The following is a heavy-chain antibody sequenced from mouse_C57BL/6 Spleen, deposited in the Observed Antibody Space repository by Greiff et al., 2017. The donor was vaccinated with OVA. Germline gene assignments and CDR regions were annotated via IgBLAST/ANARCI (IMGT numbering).Heavy chain of an antibody. V-gene: IGHV1-9*01. CDR2: ILPGSGST. CDR3: ASLDYDDAMDY. D-gene: IGHD2-4*01. J-gene: IGHJ4*01. Sequence: QVQLQQSGAELMKPGASVKLSCKATGYTFTGYWIEWVKQRPGHGLEWIGEILPGSGSTNYNEKFKGKATFTAYTSSNTAYIQLSSLTTEDSAIYYCASLDYDDAMDYWGQGTSVTVSS. CDR1: GYTFTGYW.